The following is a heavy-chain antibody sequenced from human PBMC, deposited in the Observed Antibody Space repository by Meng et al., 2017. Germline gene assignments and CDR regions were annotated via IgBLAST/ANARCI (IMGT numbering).Heavy chain of an antibody. J-gene: IGHJ4*02. Sequence: QGQLLQPGAVVKKPGASVKVSCDTSGYTLSSDGFAWVRQTPEQGLEWLGWINVYSGITNYAQKFQGRVTMTTDTSTRTGYMELTSLTSDDTATYYCATRGNPYLNCWGQGTLVTVSS. CDR3: ATRGNPYLNC. CDR2: INVYSGIT. V-gene: IGHV1-18*01. CDR1: GYTLSSDG.